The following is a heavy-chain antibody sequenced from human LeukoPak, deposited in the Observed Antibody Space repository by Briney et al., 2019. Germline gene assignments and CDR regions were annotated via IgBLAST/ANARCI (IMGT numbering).Heavy chain of an antibody. CDR3: ARDYRGQFDY. V-gene: IGHV1-18*01. D-gene: IGHD3-16*02. CDR1: GGTFSSYA. J-gene: IGHJ4*02. Sequence: EASVKVSCKASGGTFSSYAISWVRQAPGQGLEWMGWISAYNGNTNSAQKLQGRVTMTTDTSTSTAYMELRSLRSDDTAVYYCARDYRGQFDYWGQGTLVTVSS. CDR2: ISAYNGNT.